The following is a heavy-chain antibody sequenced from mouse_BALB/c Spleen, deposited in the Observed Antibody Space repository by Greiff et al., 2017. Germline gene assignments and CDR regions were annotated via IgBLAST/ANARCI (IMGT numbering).Heavy chain of an antibody. V-gene: IGHV5-12-2*01. Sequence: EVKLVESGGGLVQPGGSLKLSCAASGFTFSSYTMSWVRQTPEKRLEWVAYISNGGGSTYYPDTVKGRFTISRDNAKNTLYLQMSSLKSEDTAMYYCARHYYGSSPHYFDYWGQGTTLTVSS. CDR1: GFTFSSYT. CDR2: ISNGGGST. CDR3: ARHYYGSSPHYFDY. J-gene: IGHJ2*01. D-gene: IGHD1-1*01.